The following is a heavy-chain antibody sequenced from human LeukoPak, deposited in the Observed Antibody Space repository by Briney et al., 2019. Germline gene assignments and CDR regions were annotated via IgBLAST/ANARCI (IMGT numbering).Heavy chain of an antibody. Sequence: VASVKVSCKASGGTFSSYAISWVRQAPGQGLEWMGGIIPIFGTANYAQKFQGRVTITADESTSTAYMELSSLRSEDTAVYYCASDCSGGSCSFDYWGQGTLVTVFS. CDR2: IIPIFGTA. CDR1: GGTFSSYA. D-gene: IGHD2-15*01. V-gene: IGHV1-69*01. CDR3: ASDCSGGSCSFDY. J-gene: IGHJ4*02.